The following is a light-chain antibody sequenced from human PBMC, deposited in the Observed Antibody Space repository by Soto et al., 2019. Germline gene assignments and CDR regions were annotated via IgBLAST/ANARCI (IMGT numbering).Light chain of an antibody. V-gene: IGLV2-14*01. CDR3: RSYTSRGTLVI. CDR1: SSDVGGYNF. J-gene: IGLJ2*01. CDR2: EVT. Sequence: QSVLTQPASVSGSPGQSITISCTGTSSDVGGYNFVSWYQQHPGKAPKLMIYEVTNRPSGVSNRFSGSKSGNTASLSISGLQGEDEADYYCRSYTSRGTLVIFGGGTKLTVL.